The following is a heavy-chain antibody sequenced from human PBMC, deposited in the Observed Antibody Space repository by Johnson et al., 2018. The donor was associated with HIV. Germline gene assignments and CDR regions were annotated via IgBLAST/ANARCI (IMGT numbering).Heavy chain of an antibody. V-gene: IGHV3-30*04. CDR2: ISYDGSNK. CDR1: GFTFSSYA. J-gene: IGHJ3*02. CDR3: ARWLYSSSSEIEAFDI. Sequence: QMQLVESGGGVVQPGRSLRLSCAASGFTFSSYAMHWVRQAPGKGLEWVAVISYDGSNKYYADSVKGRFTISRDNSKNTLYLQMNSLRAEDTAVYYCARWLYSSSSEIEAFDIWGQGTMVTVSS. D-gene: IGHD6-6*01.